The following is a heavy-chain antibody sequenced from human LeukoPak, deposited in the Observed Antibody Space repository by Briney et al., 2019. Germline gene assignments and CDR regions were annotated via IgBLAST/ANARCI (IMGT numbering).Heavy chain of an antibody. J-gene: IGHJ4*02. Sequence: SETLSLTCTVSGGSISSDYWTWIRQPPGKGLEWIGSIYYSGTTYYNPSLKSRVTLSVDTSKNQFSLKLSSVTAADTAVFYCVLVYYGSGSYYGTPPGGDYWGQGTLVTVSS. CDR1: GGSISSDY. CDR2: IYYSGTT. D-gene: IGHD3-10*01. CDR3: VLVYYGSGSYYGTPPGGDY. V-gene: IGHV4-39*01.